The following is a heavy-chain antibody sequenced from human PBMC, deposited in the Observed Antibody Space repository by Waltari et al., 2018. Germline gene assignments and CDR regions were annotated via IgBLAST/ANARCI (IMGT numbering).Heavy chain of an antibody. CDR3: AHRGLLGLYVGAFDI. D-gene: IGHD2-8*01. J-gene: IGHJ3*02. V-gene: IGHV2-5*01. CDR1: GFSLSTSGVG. Sequence: QITLKESGPTLVKPTQTFTLTCTFSGFSLSTSGVGVGWIRQPPGKALEWLALIYWNDDKRYSPSLKSRLTITKDTSKNQVVLTMTNMDPVDTATYYCAHRGLLGLYVGAFDIWGQGTMVTVSS. CDR2: IYWNDDK.